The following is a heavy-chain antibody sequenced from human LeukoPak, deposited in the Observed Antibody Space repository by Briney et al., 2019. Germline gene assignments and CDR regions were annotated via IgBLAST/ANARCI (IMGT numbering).Heavy chain of an antibody. Sequence: GGSLRLSCAASGFTVSSNYMSWVRQAPGKGLEWVSSISSSSSYIYYADSVKGRFTISRDNAKNSLYLQMNSLRAEDTAVYYCARDFSSGWYFRTWGQGTLVTVSS. CDR2: ISSSSSYI. D-gene: IGHD6-19*01. V-gene: IGHV3-21*01. CDR1: GFTVSSNY. CDR3: ARDFSSGWYFRT. J-gene: IGHJ5*02.